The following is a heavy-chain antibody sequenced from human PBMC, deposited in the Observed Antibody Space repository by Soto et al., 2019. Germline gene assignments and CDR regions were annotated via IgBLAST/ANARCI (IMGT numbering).Heavy chain of an antibody. V-gene: IGHV1-8*01. CDR1: GYTFTSYD. CDR2: MNPNSGNT. Sequence: ASVKVSCKASGYTFTSYDINWVRQATGQGLEWMGWMNPNSGNTGYAQKFQGRVTMTRNTSISTAYMELSSLRSEDTAVYYCARGFLNYWYFDLWGRGTLVTVSS. J-gene: IGHJ2*01. CDR3: ARGFLNYWYFDL.